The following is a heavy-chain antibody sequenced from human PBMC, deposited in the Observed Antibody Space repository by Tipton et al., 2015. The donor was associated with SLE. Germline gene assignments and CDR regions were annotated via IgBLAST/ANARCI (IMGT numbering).Heavy chain of an antibody. V-gene: IGHV4-34*01. CDR3: ARSRIGLGYNYDMDV. CDR1: GGSFSGYF. D-gene: IGHD1-1*01. CDR2: INHSGTT. Sequence: TLSLTCAVYGGSFSGYFWSWIRQLPDKGLEWIGEINHSGTTNCNPSLKSRVTISVDTSKNQFSLKLNSLTAADTAVYYCARSRIGLGYNYDMDVWGKGTTVTVSS. J-gene: IGHJ6*03.